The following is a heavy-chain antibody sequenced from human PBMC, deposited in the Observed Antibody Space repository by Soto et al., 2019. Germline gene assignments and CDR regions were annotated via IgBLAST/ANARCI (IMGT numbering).Heavy chain of an antibody. CDR3: ARLSRGVYDSGRLWDKFDY. CDR2: IYWDDDK. CDR1: GFSLSSIGMG. V-gene: IGHV2-5*02. J-gene: IGHJ4*02. Sequence: QITVKESGLPLVKPTETLTLTCTFSGFSLSSIGMGVGWIRQPPGKALEWLALIYWDDDKRYSPYLSSRLTITKDPSKNEVDLTMTNMDPVDTATYYCARLSRGVYDSGRLWDKFDYWGQGTLVTVSS. D-gene: IGHD3-3*01.